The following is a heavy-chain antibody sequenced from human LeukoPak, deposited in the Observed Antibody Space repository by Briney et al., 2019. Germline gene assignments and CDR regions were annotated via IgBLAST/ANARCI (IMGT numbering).Heavy chain of an antibody. CDR1: GYTFTSYY. CDR3: ARALAPYGSGSYAFDY. D-gene: IGHD3-10*01. Sequence: GASVKVSCKASGYTFTSYYMHWVRQAPGQELEWMGIINPSGGTRTYAQKFQGRVTMTSDTSTSSINMELSSLRSEDTAVYYCARALAPYGSGSYAFDYWGQGTLVTVSS. CDR2: INPSGGTR. J-gene: IGHJ4*02. V-gene: IGHV1-46*01.